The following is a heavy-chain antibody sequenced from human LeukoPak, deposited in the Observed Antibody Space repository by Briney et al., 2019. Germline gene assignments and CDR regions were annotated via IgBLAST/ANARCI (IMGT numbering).Heavy chain of an antibody. Sequence: PSETLSLTCAVYGGSSSGYYWSWIRQPPGKGLEWIGEINHSGSTNYNPSLKSRVTISVDTSKNQFSLKLSSVTAADTAVYYCAREEERAAYFDYWGQGTLVTVSS. D-gene: IGHD2-15*01. CDR1: GGSSSGYY. V-gene: IGHV4-34*01. CDR3: AREEERAAYFDY. J-gene: IGHJ4*02. CDR2: INHSGST.